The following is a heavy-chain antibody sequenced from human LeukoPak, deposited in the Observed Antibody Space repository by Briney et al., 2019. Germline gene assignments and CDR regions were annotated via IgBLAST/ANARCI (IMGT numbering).Heavy chain of an antibody. CDR2: ISSSSSYI. Sequence: GGSLRLSCAASGFTLSSYSMNWVRQAPGKGLEWVSSISSSSSYIYYADSVKGRFTISRDNAKNSLYLQMNSLRAEGTAVYYCARVSRDGYNSYDYWGQGTLVTVSS. CDR1: GFTLSSYS. J-gene: IGHJ4*02. D-gene: IGHD5-24*01. V-gene: IGHV3-21*01. CDR3: ARVSRDGYNSYDY.